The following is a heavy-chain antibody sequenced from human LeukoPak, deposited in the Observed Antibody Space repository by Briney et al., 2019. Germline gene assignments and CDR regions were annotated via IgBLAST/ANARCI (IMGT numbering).Heavy chain of an antibody. CDR3: ARGRRVEQQLNF. J-gene: IGHJ4*02. CDR2: INPNSGGT. D-gene: IGHD6-13*01. Sequence: GASVKVSCKASGYTFTGYYMHWVRQAPGQGLEWMGWINPNSGGTNYAQRFQGRVTMTRDTSISTAYMELSSLRSEDTAVYYCARGRRVEQQLNFWGQGTLVTVSS. V-gene: IGHV1-2*02. CDR1: GYTFTGYY.